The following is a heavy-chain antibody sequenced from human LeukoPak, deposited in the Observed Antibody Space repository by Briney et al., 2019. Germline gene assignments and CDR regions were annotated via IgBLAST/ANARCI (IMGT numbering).Heavy chain of an antibody. Sequence: GGSLRLSCAASGFTFSSYSMNWVRQAPGKGLEWVAFIRYHGSDKYYADSVKGRFTISRDNSKNTLYLQMDSLRAEDTAVYYCANAPYGDWSFDFWGQGTLVTVSS. J-gene: IGHJ4*02. CDR3: ANAPYGDWSFDF. CDR2: IRYHGSDK. CDR1: GFTFSSYS. D-gene: IGHD4-17*01. V-gene: IGHV3-30*02.